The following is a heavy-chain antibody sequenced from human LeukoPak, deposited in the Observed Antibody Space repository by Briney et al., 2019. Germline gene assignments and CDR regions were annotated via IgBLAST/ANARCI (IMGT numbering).Heavy chain of an antibody. Sequence: GGSLRLSCAASGFTFRNYAMSWVRQAPGKGLEWISAIFGNGGNTYYADSVKGRFTISRDNSKNTVYLQMNSLRVEDTAVYYCAKDLGEMATHPGDYWGQGTLVTVSS. CDR2: IFGNGGNT. CDR3: AKDLGEMATHPGDY. V-gene: IGHV3-23*01. J-gene: IGHJ4*02. D-gene: IGHD5-24*01. CDR1: GFTFRNYA.